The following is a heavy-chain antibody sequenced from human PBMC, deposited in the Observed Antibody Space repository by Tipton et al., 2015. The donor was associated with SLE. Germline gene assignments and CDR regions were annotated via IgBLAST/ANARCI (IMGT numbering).Heavy chain of an antibody. D-gene: IGHD1-26*01. CDR3: ARGGGSYYPSYYFDY. CDR2: IKQDGGEQ. Sequence: GSLRLSCAASGFTFSTYWMSWVRQAPGKGLEWVANIKQDGGEQNYVDSVKGRLIISRDNAKNALYLQMNNLRAEDTAVYYCARGGGSYYPSYYFDYWGQGTLVTVSS. CDR1: GFTFSTYW. V-gene: IGHV3-7*01. J-gene: IGHJ4*02.